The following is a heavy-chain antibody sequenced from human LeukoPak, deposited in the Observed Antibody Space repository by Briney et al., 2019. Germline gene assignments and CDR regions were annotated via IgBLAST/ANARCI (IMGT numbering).Heavy chain of an antibody. V-gene: IGHV5-51*01. CDR2: IYPGDSDT. Sequence: GASLKISCKGSEYNFTSYWIGWVRQMPGKGLEWMGIIYPGDSDTRYSPSFQGQVTISADKSISTAYLQWSSLKASDTAMYYCARHTPRLYGPRGDLLDYWGQGTLVTVSS. J-gene: IGHJ4*02. D-gene: IGHD3-10*01. CDR1: EYNFTSYW. CDR3: ARHTPRLYGPRGDLLDY.